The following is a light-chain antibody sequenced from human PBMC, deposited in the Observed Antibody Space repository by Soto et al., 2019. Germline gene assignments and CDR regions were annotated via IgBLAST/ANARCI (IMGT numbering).Light chain of an antibody. CDR3: QQYNNWPLT. J-gene: IGKJ5*01. Sequence: EIVLTQSPGTLSLSPGERATLSCRASQSFTSTSLAWYQQKPGQAPRLLIYGASSRATGIPVRFSGSGSGTELTLTISSLQSEDFAVYYCQQYNNWPLTFGQGTRLEIK. V-gene: IGKV3-15*01. CDR2: GAS. CDR1: QSFTSTS.